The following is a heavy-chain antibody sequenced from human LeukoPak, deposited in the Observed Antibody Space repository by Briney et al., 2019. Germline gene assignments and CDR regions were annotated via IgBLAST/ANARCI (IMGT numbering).Heavy chain of an antibody. D-gene: IGHD2-15*01. CDR2: IKGDGSET. Sequence: GGSLRLSCAASGFTFSTHWMHWVRQAPGKGLVWVSRIKGDGSETDYADSVKGRFTISRDNSKNTLYLQMNSLRAEDTAVYYCARTLGYCSGGSCYRGVGPNWFDPWGQGTLVTVSS. J-gene: IGHJ5*02. V-gene: IGHV3-74*01. CDR1: GFTFSTHW. CDR3: ARTLGYCSGGSCYRGVGPNWFDP.